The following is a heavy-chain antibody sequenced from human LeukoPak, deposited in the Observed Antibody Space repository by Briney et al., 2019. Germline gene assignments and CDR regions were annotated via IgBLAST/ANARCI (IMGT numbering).Heavy chain of an antibody. Sequence: GGSLRLSCAASGFTFSSYWMSWVRQAPGKGLEWVANIKQDGSEKYYVDSVKGRFTISRDNAKNSLYLQMNSLRAEDTAVYYCARETPYIVATIYYYYYMDVWGKGTTVTISS. CDR1: GFTFSSYW. CDR3: ARETPYIVATIYYYYYMDV. J-gene: IGHJ6*03. V-gene: IGHV3-7*01. CDR2: IKQDGSEK. D-gene: IGHD5-12*01.